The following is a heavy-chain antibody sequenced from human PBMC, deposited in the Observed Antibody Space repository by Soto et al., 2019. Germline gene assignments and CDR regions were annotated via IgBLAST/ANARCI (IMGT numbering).Heavy chain of an antibody. V-gene: IGHV3-30-3*01. CDR2: ISYDGSNK. J-gene: IGHJ5*02. Sequence: GGSLRLSCAASGFTFSSYAMHWVRQAPGKGLEWVAVISYDGSNKYYADSVKGRFTISRDNSKSTLYLQMNSLRAEDTAVYYCARDTFSGITGTTPWFDPWGQGTLVTVSS. CDR3: ARDTFSGITGTTPWFDP. D-gene: IGHD1-7*01. CDR1: GFTFSSYA.